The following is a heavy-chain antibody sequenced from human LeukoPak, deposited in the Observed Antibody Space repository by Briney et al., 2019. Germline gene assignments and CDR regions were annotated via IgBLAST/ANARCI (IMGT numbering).Heavy chain of an antibody. Sequence: PSETLSLTCTVSGGSISSGDYYWSWIRQPPGKGLEWIGYIYYSGSTYYNPSLQSRVAISIDASRNQFSLTLSSVTAADTAVFYCARFLFRGVGGYYFDYWGQGTLVTVSS. D-gene: IGHD3-10*01. CDR3: ARFLFRGVGGYYFDY. J-gene: IGHJ4*02. CDR2: IYYSGST. CDR1: GGSISSGDYY. V-gene: IGHV4-30-4*01.